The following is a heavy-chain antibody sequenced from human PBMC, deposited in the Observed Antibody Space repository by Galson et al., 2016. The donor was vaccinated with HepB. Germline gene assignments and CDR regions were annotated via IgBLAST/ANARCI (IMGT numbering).Heavy chain of an antibody. D-gene: IGHD6-19*01. V-gene: IGHV1-18*01. CDR2: ISTYDGDT. CDR3: AREFSSGWTSSFDY. CDR1: GYTFRSYG. Sequence: SVKVSCKASGYTFRSYGLSWVRQAPGQGLEWMGWISTYDGDTKYAQKFQGRVTLTTDTSTSTAYMELRSLISDDTAAYYCAREFSSGWTSSFDYWGQGTLVTVSS. J-gene: IGHJ4*02.